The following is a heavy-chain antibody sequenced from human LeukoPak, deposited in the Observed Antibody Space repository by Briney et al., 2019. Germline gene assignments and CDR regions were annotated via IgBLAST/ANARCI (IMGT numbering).Heavy chain of an antibody. CDR3: ARRRYGYCSSTSCYGHNWFDP. J-gene: IGHJ5*02. D-gene: IGHD2-2*03. CDR2: INHSGST. Sequence: SETLSLTCAVYGGSFSGYYWSWIRQPPGKGLEWIGEINHSGSTNYNPSFKSRVTISVDTSKNQFSLKLSSVTAADTAVYYCARRRYGYCSSTSCYGHNWFDPWGQGTLVTVSS. V-gene: IGHV4-34*01. CDR1: GGSFSGYY.